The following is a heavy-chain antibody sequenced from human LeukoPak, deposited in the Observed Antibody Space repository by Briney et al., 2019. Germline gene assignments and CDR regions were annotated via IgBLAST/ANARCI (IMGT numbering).Heavy chain of an antibody. CDR2: ISSNGGST. J-gene: IGHJ4*02. D-gene: IGHD3-10*01. CDR1: GFSFSSYA. CDR3: AKVTYGSGTYGAFDS. Sequence: GGSLRLSCAGSGFSFSSYAMHWVRQAPGKGLEYVSGISSNGGSTYHANSVKGRFTISRDNSKNTLYLQMNSLRAEDTAIYYCAKVTYGSGTYGAFDSWGQGTLVTVSS. V-gene: IGHV3-64*01.